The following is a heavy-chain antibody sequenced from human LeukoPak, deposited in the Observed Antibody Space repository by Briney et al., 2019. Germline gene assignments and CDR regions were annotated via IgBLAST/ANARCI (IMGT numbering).Heavy chain of an antibody. CDR2: ISSSSSTI. CDR1: GFTFSSDY. CDR3: ARVPPYCTNGVCYTTLDY. V-gene: IGHV3-48*01. Sequence: GSLRLSCAGSGFTFSSDYMSWVRQAPGKGLEWVSYISSSSSTIYYADSVKGRFTISRDNAKNSLYLQMNSLRAEDTAVYYCARVPPYCTNGVCYTTLDYWGQGTLVTVSS. J-gene: IGHJ4*02. D-gene: IGHD2-8*01.